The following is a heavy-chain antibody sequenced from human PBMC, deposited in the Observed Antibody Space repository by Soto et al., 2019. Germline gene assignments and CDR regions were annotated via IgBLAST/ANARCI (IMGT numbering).Heavy chain of an antibody. D-gene: IGHD3-22*01. CDR3: AKDQAMIVVVTRARWYYFDY. V-gene: IGHV3-13*05. J-gene: IGHJ4*02. CDR1: GFTFSNFD. CDR2: IGAARDP. Sequence: PGGSLRLSCATSGFTFSNFDMHWVRQVPGKGLEWVSAIGAARDPYYLGSVKGRFTISRENAKNSVYLQMNDLRAGDSAVYYCAKDQAMIVVVTRARWYYFDYWGQGTLVTV.